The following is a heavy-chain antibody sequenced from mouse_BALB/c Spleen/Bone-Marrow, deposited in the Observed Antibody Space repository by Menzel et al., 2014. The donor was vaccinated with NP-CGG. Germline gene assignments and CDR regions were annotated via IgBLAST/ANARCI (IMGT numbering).Heavy chain of an antibody. J-gene: IGHJ4*01. CDR2: IDPANGNT. V-gene: IGHV14-3*02. CDR3: ARYRYYGSSYAMDY. Sequence: VQLQQSGAELVKPGASVKLSCTASGFNIKDTYMHWVMQRPEQGLEWIGRIDPANGNTKYDPKFQGKATITADTSSNTAYLHLSSLTSEDTAVYYCARYRYYGSSYAMDYWGQGTSVTVSS. CDR1: GFNIKDTY. D-gene: IGHD1-1*01.